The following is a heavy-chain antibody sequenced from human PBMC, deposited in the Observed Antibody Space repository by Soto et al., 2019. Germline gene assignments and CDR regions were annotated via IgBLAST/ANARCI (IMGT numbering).Heavy chain of an antibody. CDR3: ARSGEHPLDY. CDR1: GYTFTNYV. V-gene: IGHV1-18*01. CDR2: STHTGNT. J-gene: IGHJ4*02. D-gene: IGHD3-10*01. Sequence: QVQLVQSGPEVKKPGASVKVSCKTSGYTFTNYVINWVRQAPGQGLDWMGFSTHTGNTKYAQKFEGRVAMTTDTPSSTAYMEVSSQRSDDTALYYCARSGEHPLDYWGQGTPVTVSS.